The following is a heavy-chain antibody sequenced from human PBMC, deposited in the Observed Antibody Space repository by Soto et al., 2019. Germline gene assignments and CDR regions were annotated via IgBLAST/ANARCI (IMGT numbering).Heavy chain of an antibody. CDR3: ARGYYESSDYHVGSPAFEY. Sequence: QVQLQESGPGLVKASQTLSLTCTVFGGSIAGGDYYWAWIRQPPGRGLEWIGYIYSSGTTYYNPSLKGRLTISLAQSQVSLKLTSVTATDTGVYYCARGYYESSDYHVGSPAFEYWGQGARVSVSS. CDR1: GGSIAGGDYY. J-gene: IGHJ4*02. D-gene: IGHD3-16*01. V-gene: IGHV4-30-4*01. CDR2: IYSSGTT.